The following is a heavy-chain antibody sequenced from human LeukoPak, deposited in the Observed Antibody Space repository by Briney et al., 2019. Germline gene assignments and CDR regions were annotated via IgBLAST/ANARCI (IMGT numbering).Heavy chain of an antibody. CDR3: AKRGVVIRVLLVGFHKEAYYFDS. D-gene: IGHD3-10*01. J-gene: IGHJ4*02. Sequence: HPGGSLRLSCAVSGVTLSNYGMSWVRQAPGKGLEWVVGISGSGGGTHYADSVKGRFTISRDNPKNTLHLQMNSLRAEDTAVYFCAKRGVVIRVLLVGFHKEAYYFDSWGQGALVIVSS. CDR2: ISGSGGGT. V-gene: IGHV3-23*01. CDR1: GVTLSNYG.